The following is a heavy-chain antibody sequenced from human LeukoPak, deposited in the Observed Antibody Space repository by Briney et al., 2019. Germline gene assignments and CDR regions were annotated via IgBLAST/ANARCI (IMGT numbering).Heavy chain of an antibody. CDR1: GGSVSSGSFY. D-gene: IGHD1-1*01. CDR3: AGRLLNNWNDSFRIFDY. J-gene: IGHJ4*02. CDR2: INHSGST. Sequence: SETLSLTCTVSGGSVSSGSFYWSWIRQPPGKGLEWIGEINHSGSTNYNPSLKSRVTISVDTSKNQFSLKLSSVTAADTAVYYCAGRLLNNWNDSFRIFDYWGQGTLVTVSS. V-gene: IGHV4-39*07.